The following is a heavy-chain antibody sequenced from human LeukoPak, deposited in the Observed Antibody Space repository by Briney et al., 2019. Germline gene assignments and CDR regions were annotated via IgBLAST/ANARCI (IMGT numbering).Heavy chain of an antibody. Sequence: ASVKVSCKASGYTFTSYYMHWVRQAPGQGLEWMGIINPSGGSTSYAQKFQGRVTMTRDMSTSTVYMELSSLRSEDTAVYYCARDSGDGYNSEAFDIWGQGTMVTVSS. CDR2: INPSGGST. D-gene: IGHD5-24*01. V-gene: IGHV1-46*01. CDR1: GYTFTSYY. J-gene: IGHJ3*02. CDR3: ARDSGDGYNSEAFDI.